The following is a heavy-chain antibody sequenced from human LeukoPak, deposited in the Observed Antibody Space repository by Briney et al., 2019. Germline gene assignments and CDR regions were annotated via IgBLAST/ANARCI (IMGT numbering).Heavy chain of an antibody. D-gene: IGHD3-10*01. CDR2: IYYSGST. CDR3: ARERITMVRGAPEGFDP. CDR1: GGSISSYY. V-gene: IGHV4-59*01. Sequence: PSETLSLTCTVSGGSISSYYWSWIRQPPGKGLEWIGYIYYSGSTNYNPSLDSRVTISVDMSKNQFSLKLSSVTAADTAVYYCARERITMVRGAPEGFDPWGQGTLVTVSS. J-gene: IGHJ5*02.